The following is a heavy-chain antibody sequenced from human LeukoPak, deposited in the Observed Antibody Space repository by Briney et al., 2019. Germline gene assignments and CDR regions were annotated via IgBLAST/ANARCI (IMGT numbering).Heavy chain of an antibody. J-gene: IGHJ4*02. CDR2: IYSGGST. CDR3: ARDLTGQLGPLDY. V-gene: IGHV3-53*01. Sequence: GGSLRLSCAASGFTVSSNYMSWVRQAPGKGLEWVSVIYSGGSTYYADSVKGRFTISRDNSKNTLYLQMNSLRAEDTAVYYCARDLTGQLGPLDYWGQGTLVTVSS. CDR1: GFTVSSNY. D-gene: IGHD6-6*01.